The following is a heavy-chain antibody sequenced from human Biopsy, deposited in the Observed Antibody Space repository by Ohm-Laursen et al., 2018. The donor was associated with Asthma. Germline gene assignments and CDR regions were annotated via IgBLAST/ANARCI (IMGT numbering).Heavy chain of an antibody. Sequence: TLSLTCDVYPGSFSGSFWTWIRQSPGKGLEWIGETNERGVTNNNPSLKSRVIISIDTYWNRVSLKLTSVTAADTAVYYCARGPELDVWGQGTTVTVSS. J-gene: IGHJ6*02. CDR3: ARGPELDV. V-gene: IGHV4-34*01. CDR2: TNERGVT. CDR1: PGSFSGSF.